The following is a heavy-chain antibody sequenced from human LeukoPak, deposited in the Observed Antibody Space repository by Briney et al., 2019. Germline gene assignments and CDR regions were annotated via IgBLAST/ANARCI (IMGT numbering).Heavy chain of an antibody. D-gene: IGHD4-17*01. V-gene: IGHV4-61*02. J-gene: IGHJ4*02. CDR1: GGSISSGSYY. Sequence: PSETPSLTCTVSGGSISSGSYYWSWIRQPAGKGLEWIGRIYTSGSTNYNPSLKSRVTISVDTSKNQFSLKLSSVTAADTAVYYCARIMTTVTTFDYWGQGTLVTVSS. CDR3: ARIMTTVTTFDY. CDR2: IYTSGST.